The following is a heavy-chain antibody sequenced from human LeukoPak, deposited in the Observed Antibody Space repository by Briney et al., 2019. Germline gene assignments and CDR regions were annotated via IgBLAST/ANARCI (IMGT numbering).Heavy chain of an antibody. CDR1: GGSVSSYY. Sequence: KPSETLSLTCTVSGGSVSSYYWNWIRQPPGKGLEWIGYIYYSGSTNYNPSLKSRVTISIDTSKNQFSLKLNSVTAADTAVYYCARWDSGSYFLDYWGQGTLVTVS. V-gene: IGHV4-59*02. CDR3: ARWDSGSYFLDY. D-gene: IGHD1-26*01. J-gene: IGHJ4*02. CDR2: IYYSGST.